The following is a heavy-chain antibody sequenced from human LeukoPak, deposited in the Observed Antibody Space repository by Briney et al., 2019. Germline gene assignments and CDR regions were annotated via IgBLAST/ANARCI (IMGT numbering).Heavy chain of an antibody. J-gene: IGHJ4*02. CDR2: INHSGTT. CDR3: ASHYSSGSYRYTGSFDS. V-gene: IGHV4-34*01. CDR1: GGSFSDYY. Sequence: SETLSLTCAVYGGSFSDYYWSWIRQPPGKGLEWIREINHSGTTNYSPSLKSRVSISVDTSKNQFSLKLNSVTAADAAMYYCASHYSSGSYRYTGSFDSWGQGMLVNVSS. D-gene: IGHD3-16*02.